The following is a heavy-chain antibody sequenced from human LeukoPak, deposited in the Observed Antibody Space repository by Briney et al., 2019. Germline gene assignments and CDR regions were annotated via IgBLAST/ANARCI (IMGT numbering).Heavy chain of an antibody. CDR2: MNPNSGNT. Sequence: ASVKVSCKASGYIFTNYDISWVRQATGQGLEWMGCMNPNSGNTGYSLQFKGSVTFSTDTSITKAYMEMRSVRSTDTAVYYCARAVRYQLLPDYWGQGTLVTVSS. CDR1: GYIFTNYD. D-gene: IGHD2-2*01. CDR3: ARAVRYQLLPDY. V-gene: IGHV1-8*01. J-gene: IGHJ4*02.